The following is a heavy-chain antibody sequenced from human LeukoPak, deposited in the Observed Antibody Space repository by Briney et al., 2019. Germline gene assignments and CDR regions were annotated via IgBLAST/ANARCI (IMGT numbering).Heavy chain of an antibody. D-gene: IGHD6-13*01. CDR2: ISSSGSTI. CDR3: ARDLSSSWFNFDF. J-gene: IGHJ4*02. Sequence: GGSLRLSCAASGFTFSSYEMNWVRQAPGKGLEWVSYISSSGSTIYYADSVKGRFTISRDNAKNSLYLQMNSLRAEDTAVYYCARDLSSSWFNFDFWGQGTLVTVSS. V-gene: IGHV3-48*03. CDR1: GFTFSSYE.